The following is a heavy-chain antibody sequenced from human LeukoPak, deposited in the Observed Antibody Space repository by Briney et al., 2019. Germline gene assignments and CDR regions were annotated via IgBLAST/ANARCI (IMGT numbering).Heavy chain of an antibody. D-gene: IGHD3-22*01. J-gene: IGHJ3*02. Sequence: AGGSLRLSCAASGFTFSSYAMSWVRQAPGKGLEWVSAISSSGYSTYYADSVKGRFTISREKSKNTLYMRMNSLRAEDTDVYYCAKDGHHDSSGRGGGFDIWGQGTMVTVSS. CDR2: ISSSGYST. CDR1: GFTFSSYA. CDR3: AKDGHHDSSGRGGGFDI. V-gene: IGHV3-23*01.